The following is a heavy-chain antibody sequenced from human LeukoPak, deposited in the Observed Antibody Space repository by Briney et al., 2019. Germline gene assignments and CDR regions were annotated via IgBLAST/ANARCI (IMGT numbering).Heavy chain of an antibody. CDR2: ISSSSSYI. CDR1: GFTFSKYA. CDR3: ARGDAAAGLDY. V-gene: IGHV3-21*01. J-gene: IGHJ4*02. Sequence: PGGSLRLSCAASGFTFSKYAMTWVRQAPGKGLEWVSSISSSSSYIYYADSVKGRFTISRDNAKNSLYLQMNSLRAEDTAVYYCARGDAAAGLDYWGQGTLVTVSS. D-gene: IGHD6-13*01.